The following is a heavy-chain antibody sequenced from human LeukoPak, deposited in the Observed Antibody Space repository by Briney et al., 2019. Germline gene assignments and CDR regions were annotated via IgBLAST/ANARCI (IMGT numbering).Heavy chain of an antibody. D-gene: IGHD3-9*01. CDR3: AREPPPDYDILTGYSRYGMDV. V-gene: IGHV3-66*01. CDR1: GFTVSSDY. Sequence: GGSLRLSCAASGFTVSSDYMSWVRQAPGKGLEWVSVICSGGSTYYADAVKGRFTISRDNSKNTLYLQMNSLRADDTAVYYCAREPPPDYDILTGYSRYGMDVWGQGTTVTVSS. J-gene: IGHJ6*02. CDR2: ICSGGST.